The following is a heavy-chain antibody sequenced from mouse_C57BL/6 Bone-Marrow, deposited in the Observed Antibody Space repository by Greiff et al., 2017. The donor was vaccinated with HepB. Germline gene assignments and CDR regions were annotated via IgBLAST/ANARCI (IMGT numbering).Heavy chain of an antibody. CDR3: ARPTVVPYYFDY. Sequence: EVKVVESGPELVKPGASVKIPCKASGYTFTDYNMDWVKQSHGKSLEWIGDINPNNGGTIYNQKFKGKATLTVDKSSSTAYMELRSLTSEDTAVYYCARPTVVPYYFDYWGQGTTLTVSS. V-gene: IGHV1-18*01. CDR2: INPNNGGT. D-gene: IGHD1-1*01. J-gene: IGHJ2*01. CDR1: GYTFTDYN.